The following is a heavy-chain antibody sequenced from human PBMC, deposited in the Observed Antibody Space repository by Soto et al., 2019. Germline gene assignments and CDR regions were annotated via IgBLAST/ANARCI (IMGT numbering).Heavy chain of an antibody. D-gene: IGHD6-19*01. CDR1: GGSFSGYY. CDR3: ARVRIRPYSSGHLDY. J-gene: IGHJ4*02. V-gene: IGHV4-34*01. Sequence: QVQLQQWGAGLLKPSETLSLTCAVYGGSFSGYYWSWIRQPPGKGLEWMGEINHSGSTNYNPSLKRRVTISVDTSKNQFSLKLSSVTAADTAVYYCARVRIRPYSSGHLDYWGQGTLVTVSS. CDR2: INHSGST.